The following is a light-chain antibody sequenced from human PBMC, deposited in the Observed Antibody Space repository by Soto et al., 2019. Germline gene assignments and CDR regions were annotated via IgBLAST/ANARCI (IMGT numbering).Light chain of an antibody. J-gene: IGLJ1*01. Sequence: QSALTQPRSVSESPGQSVTISCSGTNSAVGGYNFVSWYQQHPGKAPKLMIYDVSRRPSGVPDRFSGSKSGNVASLTISGLQAEDEADYVCCSYAGSAVFGIGTKLTVL. CDR1: NSAVGGYNF. CDR2: DVS. CDR3: CSYAGSAV. V-gene: IGLV2-11*01.